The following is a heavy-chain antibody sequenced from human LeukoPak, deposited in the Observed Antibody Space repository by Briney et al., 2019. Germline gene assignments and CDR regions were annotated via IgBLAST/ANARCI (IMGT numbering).Heavy chain of an antibody. Sequence: GASVTVSCKASGGTFSIYAISWVRQAPGQGREWMGGIIPIFGTANYTQKFQGRVTITADESMSTAYMELSSLRSEDTAVYYCARGVSLGSGSYEYYYYYMDVWGKGTTVTISS. CDR1: GGTFSIYA. D-gene: IGHD1-26*01. J-gene: IGHJ6*03. V-gene: IGHV1-69*13. CDR3: ARGVSLGSGSYEYYYYYMDV. CDR2: IIPIFGTA.